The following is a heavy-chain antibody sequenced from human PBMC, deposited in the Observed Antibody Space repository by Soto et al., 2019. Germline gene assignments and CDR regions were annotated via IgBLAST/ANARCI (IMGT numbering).Heavy chain of an antibody. V-gene: IGHV3-64*01. CDR3: ARRARPDFYYMDV. Sequence: EVQLAASGGGLAQPGGSLRLSCAASGFTLSGYAMGWVRQAPGKGPEYVSGFSSNGVGTYYANSVQGRFTISRDNSKNTVYLQMGSLRPEDMAVYYCARRARPDFYYMDVWGKGTTVTVS. CDR2: FSSNGVGT. J-gene: IGHJ6*03. D-gene: IGHD6-6*01. CDR1: GFTLSGYA.